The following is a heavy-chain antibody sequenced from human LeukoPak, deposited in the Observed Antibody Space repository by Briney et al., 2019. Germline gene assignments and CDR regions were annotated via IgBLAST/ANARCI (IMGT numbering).Heavy chain of an antibody. Sequence: GASVKVSCKASGYTFISYGISWVRQAPGQGLEWMGWISAYNGNTNYAQKLQGRVTITTDESTSTAYMELSSPRSEDTAVYYCARSYCSSTSCYTFNDYWGQGTLVTVSS. D-gene: IGHD2-2*02. CDR2: ISAYNGNT. CDR3: ARSYCSSTSCYTFNDY. CDR1: GYTFISYG. V-gene: IGHV1-18*01. J-gene: IGHJ4*02.